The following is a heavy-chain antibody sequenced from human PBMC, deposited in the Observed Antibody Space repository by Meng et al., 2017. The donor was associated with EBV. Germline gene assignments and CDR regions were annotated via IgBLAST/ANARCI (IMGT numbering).Heavy chain of an antibody. CDR1: GGTFSSYA. D-gene: IGHD1-26*01. V-gene: IGHV1-69*06. J-gene: IGHJ5*02. CDR3: ARDRWEPKGKGWFDP. Sequence: QVQVGQSGAEVKKPGSSVKVSCKASGGTFSSYAISWVRQAPGQGLEWMGGIIPIFGTANYAQKFQGRVTITADKSTSTAYMELSSLRSEDTAVYYCARDRWEPKGKGWFDPWGQGTLVTVSS. CDR2: IIPIFGTA.